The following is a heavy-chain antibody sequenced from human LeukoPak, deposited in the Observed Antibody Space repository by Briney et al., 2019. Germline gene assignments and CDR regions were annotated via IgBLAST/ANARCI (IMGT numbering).Heavy chain of an antibody. CDR2: ISYDGSNP. J-gene: IGHJ3*02. D-gene: IGHD6-19*01. V-gene: IGHV3-30*09. Sequence: PGGCLRLSCAPSGLTLGSYAIQWGPEAPDRGLGWVAVISYDGSNPYYADSVKGGFAISRDNSKNTLHLQMNCLSPGDAAVYHCTDDSVGGTPRGVDIWGQGTMVTVSS. CDR3: TDDSVGGTPRGVDI. CDR1: GLTLGSYA.